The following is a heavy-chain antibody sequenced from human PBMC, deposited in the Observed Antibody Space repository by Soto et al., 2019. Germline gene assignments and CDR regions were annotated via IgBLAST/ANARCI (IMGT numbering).Heavy chain of an antibody. V-gene: IGHV3-23*01. CDR3: AKRSDGSYSNDY. CDR1: GFTFSSYA. J-gene: IGHJ4*02. Sequence: VGSLRLSCAASGFTFSSYAMSWVRQAPGKGLEWVSAISGSGGSTYYADSVKGRFTISRDNSKNTLYLQMNSLRAEDTAVYYCAKRSDGSYSNDYWGQGTLVTVSS. D-gene: IGHD3-10*01. CDR2: ISGSGGST.